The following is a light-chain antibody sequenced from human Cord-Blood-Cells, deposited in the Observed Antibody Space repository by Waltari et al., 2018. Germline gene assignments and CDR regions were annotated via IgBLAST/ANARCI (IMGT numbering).Light chain of an antibody. CDR2: VKN. J-gene: IGLJ2*01. V-gene: IGLV3-19*01. Sequence: SSELTQDPAVSVALGQTVRITCQGDSLRSYYASWYQQKPGQAPVLVIYVKNNRPSGIPDRFAGSSSGNTASLTITGAQAEDEADYYCNSRDSSGNHVVVGGGTKLTVL. CDR3: NSRDSSGNHVV. CDR1: SLRSYY.